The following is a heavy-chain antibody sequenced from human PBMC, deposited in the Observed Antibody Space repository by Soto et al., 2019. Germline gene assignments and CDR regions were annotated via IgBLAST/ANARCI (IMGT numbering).Heavy chain of an antibody. CDR2: ISWNSGRI. Sequence: EVQVVESGGGLVQPGRSLRLSCAAFGVTFDDFAMHWVRQVPGKGLEWVSGISWNSGRISYADSVKGRFTISRDNAENSLYLQMNSLRPEDTALYYCAKDAGDAGSGPFDYWGQGTLVTVSS. CDR1: GVTFDDFA. J-gene: IGHJ4*02. CDR3: AKDAGDAGSGPFDY. D-gene: IGHD2-15*01. V-gene: IGHV3-9*01.